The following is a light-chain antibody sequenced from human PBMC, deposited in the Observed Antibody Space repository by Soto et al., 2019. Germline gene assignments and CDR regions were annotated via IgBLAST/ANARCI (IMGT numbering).Light chain of an antibody. CDR3: QQYDAWWT. J-gene: IGKJ1*01. CDR2: AAS. Sequence: EILMTKSPGTMSVSQGERVTLSCRASQSVSSNLAWYQQKPGQAPRVLIYAASTRATGIPDRFSGSGSGTEFTLTISSLRSEDFGVYYSQQYDAWWTFGEGTKVDIK. CDR1: QSVSSN. V-gene: IGKV3-15*01.